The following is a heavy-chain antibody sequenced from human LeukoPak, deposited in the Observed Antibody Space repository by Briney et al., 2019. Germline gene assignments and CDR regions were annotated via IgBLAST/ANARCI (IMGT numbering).Heavy chain of an antibody. Sequence: PSETLSLTYTVSGGSISSYYWSWIRQPPGKGLEWIGYIYYSGSTKYNPSLKSRVTISVDTSKNQFSLKLSSVTAADTAVYYCARHDEMATIIDYWGQGTLVTVSS. CDR3: ARHDEMATIIDY. D-gene: IGHD5-24*01. CDR1: GGSISSYY. CDR2: IYYSGST. J-gene: IGHJ4*02. V-gene: IGHV4-59*08.